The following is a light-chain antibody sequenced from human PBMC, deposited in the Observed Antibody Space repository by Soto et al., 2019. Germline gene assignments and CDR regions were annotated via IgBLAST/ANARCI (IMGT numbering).Light chain of an antibody. Sequence: QSALTQPASVSGSPGQSITISCTGTSSDVGAYNYVSWYQQQPGKAPKLIIYEVSNRPSGVSDRFSGSKSGNTASLTISGLQAEDEADYYCSSYTRSDTLVFGGGTKLTVL. V-gene: IGLV2-14*01. CDR1: SSDVGAYNY. CDR3: SSYTRSDTLV. J-gene: IGLJ3*02. CDR2: EVS.